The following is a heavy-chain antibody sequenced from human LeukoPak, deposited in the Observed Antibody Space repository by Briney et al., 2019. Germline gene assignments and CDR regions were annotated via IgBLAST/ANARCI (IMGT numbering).Heavy chain of an antibody. V-gene: IGHV1-69*13. CDR3: ARTKYGDPGYYYYGMDV. Sequence: SVKVSCKASGGTFSSYAISWVRQAPGQGLEWMGGLIPIFGTANYAQKFQGRVTITADESTSTAYMELSSLRSEDTAVYYCARTKYGDPGYYYYGMDVWGQGTTVTVSS. CDR1: GGTFSSYA. D-gene: IGHD4-17*01. CDR2: LIPIFGTA. J-gene: IGHJ6*02.